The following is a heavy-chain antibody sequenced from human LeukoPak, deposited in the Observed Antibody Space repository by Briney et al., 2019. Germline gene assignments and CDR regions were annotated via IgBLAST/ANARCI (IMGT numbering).Heavy chain of an antibody. CDR2: ISYDGSNK. Sequence: GRSLRLSCAASGFTFSSYGMHWVRQAPGKGLEWVAVISYDGSNKYYADSAKGRFTISRDNSKNTLYLQMNSLRAEDTAVYYCAKDMIVGAWDVWGQGTTVTVSS. CDR1: GFTFSSYG. V-gene: IGHV3-30*18. CDR3: AKDMIVGAWDV. D-gene: IGHD3-22*01. J-gene: IGHJ6*02.